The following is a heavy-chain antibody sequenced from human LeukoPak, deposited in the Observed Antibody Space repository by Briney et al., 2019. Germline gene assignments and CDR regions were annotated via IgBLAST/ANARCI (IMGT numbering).Heavy chain of an antibody. CDR3: ARGGGFNPREWDGYNRYAFDI. J-gene: IGHJ3*02. CDR1: GYTFTGYY. CDR2: INPNSGGT. V-gene: IGHV1-2*02. D-gene: IGHD5-24*01. Sequence: ASVKVSCKASGYTFTGYYMHWVRQAPGQGLEWMGWINPNSGGTNYAQKFQGRVTMTRDTSISTAYMELSRLRSDDTAVYYCARGGGFNPREWDGYNRYAFDIWGQGTMVTVSS.